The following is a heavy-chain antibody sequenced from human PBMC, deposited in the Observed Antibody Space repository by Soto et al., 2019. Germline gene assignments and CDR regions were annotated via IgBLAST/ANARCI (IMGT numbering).Heavy chain of an antibody. D-gene: IGHD1-7*01. J-gene: IGHJ6*02. CDR3: ASSRTGTDYYYYGMDV. V-gene: IGHV1-69*12. CDR2: IIPIFGTA. Sequence: QVQLVQSGAEVKKPGSSVKVSCKASGGTFSSYAISWVRQAPGQGLEWMGGIIPIFGTANYAQKFQGRVTITADESTSTAYMELSSLRSEDTAVYYWASSRTGTDYYYYGMDVWGQGTTVTVSS. CDR1: GGTFSSYA.